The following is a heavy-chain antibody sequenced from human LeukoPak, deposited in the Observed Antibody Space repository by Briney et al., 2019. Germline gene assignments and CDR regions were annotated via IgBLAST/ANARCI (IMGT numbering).Heavy chain of an antibody. CDR3: GRGGFGEPADY. CDR1: GYSISSGYY. D-gene: IGHD3-10*01. V-gene: IGHV4-38-2*02. Sequence: SETLSLTCTVSGYSISSGYYWGWIRQPPGKGLEWIGSIYHSGSTYYNPSLKSRVTISVDTSKNQFSLKLSSVTAPDPAVYYGGRGGFGEPADYWGQGTLVTVSS. J-gene: IGHJ4*02. CDR2: IYHSGST.